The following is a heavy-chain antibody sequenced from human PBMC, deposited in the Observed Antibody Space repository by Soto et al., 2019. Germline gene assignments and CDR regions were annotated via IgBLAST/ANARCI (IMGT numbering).Heavy chain of an antibody. CDR2: IIPLFGTP. D-gene: IGHD3-10*01. Sequence: QVQLVQSGAEVKKPGSSVKVSCKASGGIFSTYAISWLRQAPGQGLEWMGGIIPLFGTPNYAQRFQGRVTITTEESTSTAYMELRRLRSEDTAVYYCARDRDDYGSRHYYNRIDFWGQGTLVTVSS. J-gene: IGHJ4*02. CDR3: ARDRDDYGSRHYYNRIDF. CDR1: GGIFSTYA. V-gene: IGHV1-69*01.